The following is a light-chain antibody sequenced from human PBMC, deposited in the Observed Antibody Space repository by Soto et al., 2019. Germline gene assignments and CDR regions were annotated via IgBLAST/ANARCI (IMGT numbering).Light chain of an antibody. J-gene: IGKJ4*01. V-gene: IGKV3-15*01. Sequence: EIVMTQSPATLSVSPGERATLSCRASQSVGSNLAWDQQKPGQAPRLLIYGASTRATGIPARFSGSGSGTEFTLTIGSLQSEDFAVYYCQQYNNWPPLTFGGGTKVEIK. CDR3: QQYNNWPPLT. CDR1: QSVGSN. CDR2: GAS.